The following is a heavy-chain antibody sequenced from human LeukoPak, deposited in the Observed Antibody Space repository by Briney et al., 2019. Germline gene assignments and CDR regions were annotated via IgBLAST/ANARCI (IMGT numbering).Heavy chain of an antibody. Sequence: GASVKVSCKASGYTFTSYGISWVRQAPGQGLEWMGWISAYNGNTNYAQKLQGRVTMTTDTSTSTAYMELRSLRSDDTAVYYCARVEPRITIIVYAFDIWGQGTMVTVSS. D-gene: IGHD3-22*01. CDR2: ISAYNGNT. V-gene: IGHV1-18*01. CDR3: ARVEPRITIIVYAFDI. J-gene: IGHJ3*02. CDR1: GYTFTSYG.